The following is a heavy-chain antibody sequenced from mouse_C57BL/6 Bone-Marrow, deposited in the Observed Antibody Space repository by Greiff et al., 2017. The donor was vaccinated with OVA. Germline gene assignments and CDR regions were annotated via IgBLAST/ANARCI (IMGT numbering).Heavy chain of an antibody. D-gene: IGHD2-5*01. CDR1: GYTFTSYW. CDR2: IYPGSGST. CDR3: AREGSYYSNFWYFDV. J-gene: IGHJ1*03. Sequence: QVQLKQSGAELVKPGASVKMSCKASGYTFTSYWITWVKQRPGQGLEWIGDIYPGSGSTNYNEKFKSKATLTVDTSSSTAYMQLSSLTSEDSAVYYCAREGSYYSNFWYFDVWGTGTTVTVSS. V-gene: IGHV1-55*01.